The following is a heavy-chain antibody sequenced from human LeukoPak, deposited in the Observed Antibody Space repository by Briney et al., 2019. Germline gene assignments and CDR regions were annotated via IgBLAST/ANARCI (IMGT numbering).Heavy chain of an antibody. CDR2: ISSSSSYI. CDR3: ARDTVVPAAFDY. Sequence: GGSLRLSCAASGFTFSSYSMNWVRQAPGKGLEWVSSISSSSSYIYYADSVKGRFTISRDNAKNSLYLQMNSLRAEDTAVYYCARDTVVPAAFDYWGQGTLVTVSS. CDR1: GFTFSSYS. V-gene: IGHV3-21*01. J-gene: IGHJ4*02. D-gene: IGHD2-2*01.